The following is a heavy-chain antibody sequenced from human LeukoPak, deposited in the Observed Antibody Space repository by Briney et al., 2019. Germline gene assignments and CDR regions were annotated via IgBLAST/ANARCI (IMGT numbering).Heavy chain of an antibody. J-gene: IGHJ4*02. V-gene: IGHV3-21*01. CDR2: ISSSSNYI. Sequence: PGGSLRLSCAASGFTFSSYSMNWVRQAPGKGLEWVCSISSSSNYIYYADSVKGRFTISRDNAKNSLYLQMNSPRAEDTAVYYCARDAGYSSSWSKPWYYFDYWGQGTLVTVSS. CDR3: ARDAGYSSSWSKPWYYFDY. CDR1: GFTFSSYS. D-gene: IGHD6-13*01.